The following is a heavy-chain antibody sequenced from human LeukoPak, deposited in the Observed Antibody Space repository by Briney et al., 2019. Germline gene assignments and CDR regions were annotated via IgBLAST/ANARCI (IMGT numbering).Heavy chain of an antibody. J-gene: IGHJ4*02. V-gene: IGHV3-21*01. CDR1: GFTFSSYS. D-gene: IGHD1-26*01. CDR3: ARAGNSGSYYFDY. Sequence: GGSLRLSCAASGFTFSSYSMNWVRQAPGKGLEWVSSISSSSSYIYYVDTVKGRFTISRDNAKNSLYLQMNSLRAEDTAVYYCARAGNSGSYYFDYWGQGTLVTVAS. CDR2: ISSSSSYI.